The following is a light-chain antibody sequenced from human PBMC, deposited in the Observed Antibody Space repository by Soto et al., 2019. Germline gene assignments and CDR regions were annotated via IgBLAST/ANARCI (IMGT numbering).Light chain of an antibody. J-gene: IGKJ5*01. CDR2: GAS. CDR3: QQYGSSPLIT. Sequence: EIVLTQSPGTLSLSPGERATLSCRASQSVSSSYLAWYQQKPGQAPRLLIYGASSRATGIPDRFSGSGSGTDFTLTISRLEPEDFAVYYCQQYGSSPLITCCRGTRLEIK. V-gene: IGKV3-20*01. CDR1: QSVSSSY.